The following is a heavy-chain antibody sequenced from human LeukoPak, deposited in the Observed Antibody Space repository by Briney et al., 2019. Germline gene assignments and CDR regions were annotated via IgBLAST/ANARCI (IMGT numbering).Heavy chain of an antibody. D-gene: IGHD1-1*01. CDR3: ATDPPSMAGTYYYYGMDV. V-gene: IGHV1-24*01. CDR2: FDPEDGET. J-gene: IGHJ6*02. Sequence: ASVKVSCKVSGYTLTELSMHWVRQAPGKGPEWMGGFDPEDGETIYAQKFQGRVTMTEDTSTDTAYMELSSLRSEDTAVYYCATDPPSMAGTYYYYGMDVWGQGTTVTVSS. CDR1: GYTLTELS.